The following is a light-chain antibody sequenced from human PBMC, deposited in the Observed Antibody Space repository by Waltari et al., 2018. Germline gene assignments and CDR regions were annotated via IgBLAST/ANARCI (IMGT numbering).Light chain of an antibody. Sequence: QLVLTQSPSASASLGASVKFPCTLSSGPTTSAVAWHQPLPGKGPRFLMKINRDGSHNKGDAIPERFSGSSSGAERFLTISSLQSEDEADYYCQAWGTGIVFGGGTKLTVL. CDR3: QAWGTGIV. CDR2: INRDGSH. V-gene: IGLV4-69*01. CDR1: SGPTTSA. J-gene: IGLJ3*02.